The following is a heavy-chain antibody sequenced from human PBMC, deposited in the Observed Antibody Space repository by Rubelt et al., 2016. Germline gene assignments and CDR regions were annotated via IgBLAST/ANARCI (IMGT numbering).Heavy chain of an antibody. CDR1: GGSISGYY. CDR3: TRGGVRGNWFDP. J-gene: IGHJ5*02. CDR2: IYYSGST. Sequence: QVHLQESGPGLVKPSETLSLSCTVSGGSISGYYWSWIRQPPGKGLEWIGYIYYSGSTNYNPSLKSRVTISVDTSKNQFSLNLISVTAADTAVYYCTRGGVRGNWFDPWGQGTLVTVSS. D-gene: IGHD3-10*01. V-gene: IGHV4-59*01.